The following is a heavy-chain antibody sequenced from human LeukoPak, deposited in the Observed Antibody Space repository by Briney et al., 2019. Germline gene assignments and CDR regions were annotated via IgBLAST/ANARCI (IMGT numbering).Heavy chain of an antibody. CDR3: AREVIIRNDAFDI. J-gene: IGHJ3*02. CDR2: IYTSGST. CDR1: GSSISSGSYY. V-gene: IGHV4-61*02. D-gene: IGHD3-3*01. Sequence: SQTLSLTCTVSGSSISSGSYYWSWIRQPAGKGLEWIGRIYTSGSTNYNPSLKSRVTISVDTSKNQFSLKLSSVTTADTAVYYCAREVIIRNDAFDIWGQGTMVTVSS.